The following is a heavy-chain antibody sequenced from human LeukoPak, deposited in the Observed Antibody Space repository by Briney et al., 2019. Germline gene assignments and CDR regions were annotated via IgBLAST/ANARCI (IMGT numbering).Heavy chain of an antibody. CDR2: IYYSGST. CDR3: ARERVAVAGRTIDY. Sequence: SETLSLTCTVSGGSISGYYWSWIRQPPGKGLEWIGYIYYSGSTNYNPSLKSRVTISVDTSKNQFSLKLSSVTAADTAVCYCARERVAVAGRTIDYWGQGTLVTVSS. V-gene: IGHV4-59*01. J-gene: IGHJ4*02. D-gene: IGHD6-19*01. CDR1: GGSISGYY.